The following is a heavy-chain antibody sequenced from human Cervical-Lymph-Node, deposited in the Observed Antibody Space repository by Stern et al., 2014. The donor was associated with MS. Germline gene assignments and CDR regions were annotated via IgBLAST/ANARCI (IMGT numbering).Heavy chain of an antibody. CDR1: GGSISSGDNY. D-gene: IGHD4-17*01. CDR2: IHYSGGT. CDR3: ARVPDYGDAFFDY. J-gene: IGHJ4*02. V-gene: IGHV4-30-4*01. Sequence: QLQLQESGPGLVKPSQTLSLTCTVSGGSISSGDNYWSWLRQPPGKGPEWIGYIHYSGGTYLNPSLKRLTTISAETSKNPFSLKLNSMTAADTAVYYCARVPDYGDAFFDYWGQGILVTVSS.